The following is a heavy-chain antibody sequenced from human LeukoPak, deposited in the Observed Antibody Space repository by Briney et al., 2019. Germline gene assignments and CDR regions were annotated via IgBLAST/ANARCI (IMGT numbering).Heavy chain of an antibody. Sequence: SVTLSLTCVVSGASVSTSHWNWIRQLPGQGLEWIGCLSYTGKTDYNPSLTSRVTISLDTSKNQVSLKLRSVTAADTAVYYCSEGYFEPFDHWGQGTLVTVSS. V-gene: IGHV4-59*02. CDR1: GASVSTSH. CDR3: SEGYFEPFDH. J-gene: IGHJ4*02. D-gene: IGHD2/OR15-2a*01. CDR2: LSYTGKT.